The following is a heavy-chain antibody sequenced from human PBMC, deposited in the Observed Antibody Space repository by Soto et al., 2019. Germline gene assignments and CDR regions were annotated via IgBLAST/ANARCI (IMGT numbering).Heavy chain of an antibody. J-gene: IGHJ4*02. CDR2: IIPIFGTA. CDR3: ARGGGRGYCSGGSCYSGGY. D-gene: IGHD2-15*01. CDR1: GGTFSSYA. Sequence: QVQLVQSGAEVKKPGSSVKVSCKASGGTFSSYAISWVRQAPGQGLEWMGGIIPIFGTANYAQKFQGRVTITADESTSTAYMELSSLRSEDTAVYYGARGGGRGYCSGGSCYSGGYWGQGTLVTVSS. V-gene: IGHV1-69*12.